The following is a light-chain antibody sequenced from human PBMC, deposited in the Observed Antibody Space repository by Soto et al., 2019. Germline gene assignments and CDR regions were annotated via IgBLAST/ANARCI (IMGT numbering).Light chain of an antibody. CDR2: DAY. Sequence: EVVLTQSPVTLSLSPGERATLSSRAIQSFRGRLAGYQQKPGQAPRLLIYDAYNRATGIPPRFSGSGSGTDFTLTISSLEPEDSAVYYCQQRHMWPITFGQGTRLEIK. CDR1: QSFRGR. CDR3: QQRHMWPIT. J-gene: IGKJ5*01. V-gene: IGKV3-11*01.